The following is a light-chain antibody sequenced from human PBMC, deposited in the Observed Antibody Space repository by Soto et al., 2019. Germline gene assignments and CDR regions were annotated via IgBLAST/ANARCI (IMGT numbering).Light chain of an antibody. Sequence: EVVLTQSPGTLSLSPGERASLSCRASQSVSSSTVAWYQQKPGQAPRLLIYDGSSRVTGIPDRFSGSGSGTDFTLTINRLESEDFAVYYCQQYGSSPPATFGQGTKVDIK. J-gene: IGKJ1*01. V-gene: IGKV3-20*01. CDR3: QQYGSSPPAT. CDR1: QSVSSST. CDR2: DGS.